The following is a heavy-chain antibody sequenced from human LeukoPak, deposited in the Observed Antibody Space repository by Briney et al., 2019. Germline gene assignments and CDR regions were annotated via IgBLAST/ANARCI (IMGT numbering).Heavy chain of an antibody. V-gene: IGHV3-64D*09. D-gene: IGHD1-20*01. J-gene: IGHJ2*01. CDR1: GFTFSSYA. CDR2: VSSSGDST. CDR3: VKGMTGDYWYFDL. Sequence: PGGSLRLSCSASGFTFSSYAMHWVRQAPGKGLEYVSVVSSSGDSTYYADSMKGRVTISRDNSKNTLYLQMSSLIGEATAVYYCVKGMTGDYWYFDLWGRGTLVTVSS.